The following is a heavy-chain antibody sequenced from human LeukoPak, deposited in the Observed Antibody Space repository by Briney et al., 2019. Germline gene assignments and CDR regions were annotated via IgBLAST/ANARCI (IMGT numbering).Heavy chain of an antibody. V-gene: IGHV1-18*04. CDR3: ARGLSRISYMDV. D-gene: IGHD2-2*01. J-gene: IGHJ6*03. CDR2: ISAYNGNT. Sequence: ASVKVSCKASGYAFTSYYMHWVRQAPGQGLEWMGWISAYNGNTNYAQKLQGRVTMTTDTSTSTAYMELRSLRSDDTAVYYCARGLSRISYMDVWGKGTTVTVSS. CDR1: GYAFTSYY.